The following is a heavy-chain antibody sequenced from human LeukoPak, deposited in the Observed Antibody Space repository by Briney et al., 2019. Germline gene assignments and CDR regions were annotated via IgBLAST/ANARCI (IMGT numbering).Heavy chain of an antibody. D-gene: IGHD6-19*01. J-gene: IGHJ4*02. Sequence: GESLQISCKGSGYSFTSYWIGWVRQMPGKGLEWMGIIYPGDSDTGYSPSFQGQVTISADKSISTAYLQWSSLKASDTAMYYCARLGAYSSGWYYFDYWGQGTLVTVSS. CDR3: ARLGAYSSGWYYFDY. CDR1: GYSFTSYW. V-gene: IGHV5-51*01. CDR2: IYPGDSDT.